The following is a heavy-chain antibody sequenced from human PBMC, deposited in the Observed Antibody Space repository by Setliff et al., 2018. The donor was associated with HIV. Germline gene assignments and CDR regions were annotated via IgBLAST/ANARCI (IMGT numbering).Heavy chain of an antibody. D-gene: IGHD4-17*01. CDR2: FGHSGNT. Sequence: SETLSLTCAVYGGSFSGYFWSWIRQSPGKGLEWIGEFGHSGNTNINPSLKSRVTISGDTTKNQISLKLTSVTAAGTAVYYCARGGRSTVTQWAWFDPWGQGTLVTVSS. CDR3: ARGGRSTVTQWAWFDP. V-gene: IGHV4-34*01. CDR1: GGSFSGYF. J-gene: IGHJ5*02.